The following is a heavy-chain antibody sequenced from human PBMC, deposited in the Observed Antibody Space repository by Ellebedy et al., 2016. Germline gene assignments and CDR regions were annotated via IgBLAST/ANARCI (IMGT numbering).Heavy chain of an antibody. D-gene: IGHD4-17*01. V-gene: IGHV1-69*06. CDR3: ARDFHDYGERGGGY. J-gene: IGHJ4*02. CDR2: IIPIFGTA. CDR1: GGTFSSYA. Sequence: SVKVSXXASGGTFSSYAISWVRQAPGQGLEWMGGIIPIFGTANYAQKFQGRVTITADKSTSTAYMELSSLRSEDTAVYYCARDFHDYGERGGGYWGQGTLVTVSS.